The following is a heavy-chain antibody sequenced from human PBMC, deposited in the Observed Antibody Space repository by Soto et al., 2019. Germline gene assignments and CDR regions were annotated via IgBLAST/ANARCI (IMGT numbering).Heavy chain of an antibody. Sequence: GGSLRLSCAASGFTFSSYSMNWVRQAPGKGLEWVSYISSGSSTIYNADTVQGRFTVSRDNSKNTLYLQMNNLRAEDTAMYYCARRDGYNKSDYWGQGTVVTVSS. D-gene: IGHD5-12*01. CDR2: ISSGSSTI. J-gene: IGHJ4*02. V-gene: IGHV3-48*01. CDR1: GFTFSSYS. CDR3: ARRDGYNKSDY.